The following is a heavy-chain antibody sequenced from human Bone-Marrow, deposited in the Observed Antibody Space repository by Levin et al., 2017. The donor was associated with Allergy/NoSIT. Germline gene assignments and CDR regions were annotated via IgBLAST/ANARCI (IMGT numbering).Heavy chain of an antibody. D-gene: IGHD1/OR15-1a*01. V-gene: IGHV4-31*03. CDR1: GGSISSGGYY. Sequence: PSETLSLTCTVSGGSISSGGYYWSWIRQQPGKGLEWIGYIYYSGNTYYNPSLKSRVMISVDTSKNQFSLKVSSVTAADTAVYYCAREDGSTIDYWGQGILLTVSS. CDR3: AREDGSTIDY. CDR2: IYYSGNT. J-gene: IGHJ4*02.